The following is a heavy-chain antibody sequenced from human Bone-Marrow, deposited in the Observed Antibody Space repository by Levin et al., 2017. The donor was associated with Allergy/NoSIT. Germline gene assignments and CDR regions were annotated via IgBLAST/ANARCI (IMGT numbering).Heavy chain of an antibody. J-gene: IGHJ4*02. CDR2: IYPGDSDT. V-gene: IGHV5-51*01. CDR1: GYSFTSYW. Sequence: GESLKISCKGSGYSFTSYWIGWVRQMPGKGLEWMGIIYPGDSDTRYSPSFQGQVTISADKSISTAYLQWSSLKASDTAMYYCARRMNDFWSGYYYPRRGGTIVATTSSFDYWGQGTLVTVSS. D-gene: IGHD3-3*01. CDR3: ARRMNDFWSGYYYPRRGGTIVATTSSFDY.